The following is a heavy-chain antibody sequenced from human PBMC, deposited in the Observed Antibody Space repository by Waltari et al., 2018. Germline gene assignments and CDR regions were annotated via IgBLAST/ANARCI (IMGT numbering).Heavy chain of an antibody. V-gene: IGHV3-23*01. CDR2: ISGVGST. D-gene: IGHD3-3*01. CDR3: AKGDFWTGSYTDAYAMDV. J-gene: IGHJ6*02. Sequence: EEQLLESGGDLAQPGGSLRLSCAASGFPFRNYAVNWFRQAQGKGLEWVSGISGVGSTYYAASVKGRFTISRDNSKNTAYLQMSSLRAEDTAVYFCAKGDFWTGSYTDAYAMDVWGQGTTVTVSS. CDR1: GFPFRNYA.